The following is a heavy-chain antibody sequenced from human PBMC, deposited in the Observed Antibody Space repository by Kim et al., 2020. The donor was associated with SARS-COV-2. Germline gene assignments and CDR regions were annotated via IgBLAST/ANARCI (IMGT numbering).Heavy chain of an antibody. Sequence: NPTLKSQVTITVDTSKNRYSLKLSSVTAADTAVYYCARDLEVDWSPNLDYWGQGTLVTVSS. J-gene: IGHJ4*02. D-gene: IGHD3-9*01. V-gene: IGHV4-30-2*04. CDR3: ARDLEVDWSPNLDY.